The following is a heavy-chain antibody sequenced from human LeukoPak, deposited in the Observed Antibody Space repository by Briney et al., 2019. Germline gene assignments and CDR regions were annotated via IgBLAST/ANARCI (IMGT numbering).Heavy chain of an antibody. CDR3: ARKTDHQTGGDY. Sequence: GRSLRLSCAASGFTFTIYGIHWVRQAPGKGLELVAIISHDGNNKYYADSVKGRFTISRDSSKNTLYLHMNSLRAEDTAVYYCARKTDHQTGGDYWGQGTLVTVSS. D-gene: IGHD1-1*01. CDR2: ISHDGNNK. V-gene: IGHV3-30*03. CDR1: GFTFTIYG. J-gene: IGHJ4*02.